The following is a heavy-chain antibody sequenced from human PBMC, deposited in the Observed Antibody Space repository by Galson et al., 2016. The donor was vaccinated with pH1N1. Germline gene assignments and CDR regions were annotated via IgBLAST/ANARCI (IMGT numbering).Heavy chain of an antibody. V-gene: IGHV3-33*01. CDR3: ARARNHYDSLDP. CDR2: IWYDGSNK. J-gene: IGHJ5*02. Sequence: SLRLSCAASGFTFSSYGMHWVRQAPGKGLEWAATIWYDGSNKYYADSVKGRFTISRDNSKNTLYLQMNSLRGADTGVYYCARARNHYDSLDPWGQGTLVNVSS. D-gene: IGHD4-17*01. CDR1: GFTFSSYG.